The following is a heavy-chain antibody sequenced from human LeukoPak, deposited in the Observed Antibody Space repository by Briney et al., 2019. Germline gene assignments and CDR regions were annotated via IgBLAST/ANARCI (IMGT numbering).Heavy chain of an antibody. J-gene: IGHJ6*02. CDR2: IHRSGRS. CDR3: ARGSGGGSGAYYKDHYYGMDV. D-gene: IGHD3-10*01. V-gene: IGHV4-4*07. Sequence: SETLSLTCSVSGGSISTYSWSWIRQPAGNALEWIGRIHRSGRSNYNPSLEGRATMSVDTSNNQFSLKLNSVTAADTAVYYCARGSGGGSGAYYKDHYYGMDVWGPGTTVTVS. CDR1: GGSISTYS.